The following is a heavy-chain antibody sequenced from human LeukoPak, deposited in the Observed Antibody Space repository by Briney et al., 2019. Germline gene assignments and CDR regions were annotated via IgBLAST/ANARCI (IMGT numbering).Heavy chain of an antibody. Sequence: GGSLRLSCAASGFTFDDYAMHWVRQAPGKGLEWVSGISWNSGSIGYADSVKGRFTISRDNAKNSLYLQMNSLRAEDTAVYYCARGSPYGDYYYYYYGMDVWGQGTTVTVSS. V-gene: IGHV3-9*01. D-gene: IGHD4-17*01. CDR2: ISWNSGSI. CDR3: ARGSPYGDYYYYYYGMDV. CDR1: GFTFDDYA. J-gene: IGHJ6*02.